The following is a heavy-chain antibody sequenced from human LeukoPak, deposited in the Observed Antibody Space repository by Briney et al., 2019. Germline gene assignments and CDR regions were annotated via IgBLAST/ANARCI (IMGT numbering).Heavy chain of an antibody. CDR2: IIPISDTA. Sequence: SVKVSCKASGGTFSSYSMSWVRQAPGQGLEWMGGIIPISDTANYAQKFQGRVTITADKSTSTVYMELSSLRPEDTAVYYCARGYGGNAYFQNWGQGTLVTVSS. CDR1: GGTFSSYS. V-gene: IGHV1-69*06. D-gene: IGHD4-23*01. CDR3: ARGYGGNAYFQN. J-gene: IGHJ1*01.